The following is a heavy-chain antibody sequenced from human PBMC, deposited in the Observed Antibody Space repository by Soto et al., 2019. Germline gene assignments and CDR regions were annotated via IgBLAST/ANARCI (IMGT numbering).Heavy chain of an antibody. J-gene: IGHJ4*02. D-gene: IGHD6-6*01. V-gene: IGHV3-30*18. CDR3: AKDRGSSYFDY. CDR1: GFTFSSYG. Sequence: QVQLVESGGGVVQPGRSLRLSCAASGFTFSSYGMHWVRQAPGKGLEWVAVISYDGSNKYYADSVKGRFTISRDNSKNTLYLQIYSLRAEDLAVYHCAKDRGSSYFDYWGQGTLVTVSS. CDR2: ISYDGSNK.